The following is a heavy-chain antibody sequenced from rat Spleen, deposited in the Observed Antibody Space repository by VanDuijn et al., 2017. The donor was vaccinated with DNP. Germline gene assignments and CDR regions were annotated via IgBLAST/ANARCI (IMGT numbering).Heavy chain of an antibody. CDR3: ARLLAGRSYYFDS. V-gene: IGHV5-22*01. J-gene: IGHJ2*01. D-gene: IGHD1-4*01. CDR1: GFTFSDFY. CDR2: ITNAGSST. Sequence: EVQLVESGGGLVQPGRSLRLSCAASGFTFSDFYMAWVRQAPKKGLEWVASITNAGSSTYFGDSVKGRFTISRDNAKSTLYLHMNSLGSEDTATYYCARLLAGRSYYFDSWGQGVMVTVSS.